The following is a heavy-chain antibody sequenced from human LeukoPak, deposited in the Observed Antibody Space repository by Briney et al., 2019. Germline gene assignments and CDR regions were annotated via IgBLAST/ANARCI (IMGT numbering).Heavy chain of an antibody. CDR2: IYYTGST. D-gene: IGHD2-2*01. V-gene: IGHV4-59*01. CDR3: ARDSLGYCSSTSCPDGAFDI. Sequence: SDTLSLTCTVSGASIRSYYWSWIRQPPGKGLEWIGYIYYTGSTNYNPSLKSRVTISVDTSKNQFSLKLSSVTAADTAVYYCARDSLGYCSSTSCPDGAFDIWGQGTMVTVSS. J-gene: IGHJ3*02. CDR1: GASIRSYY.